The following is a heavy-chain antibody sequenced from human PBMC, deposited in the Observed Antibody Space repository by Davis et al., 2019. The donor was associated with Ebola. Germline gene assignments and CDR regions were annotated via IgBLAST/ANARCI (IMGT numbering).Heavy chain of an antibody. CDR2: INPDGSGK. D-gene: IGHD5-24*01. CDR1: GFTFSSYW. CDR3: ARDRGRSDGYNYFDY. J-gene: IGHJ4*02. V-gene: IGHV3-7*03. Sequence: GESLKISCAASGFTFSSYWMSWVRQAPGKGLEWVANINPDGSGKYYVDSVKGRLTISRDNAKNSLYLQLNSLTAEDTAVYYCARDRGRSDGYNYFDYWGQGTLVTVSS.